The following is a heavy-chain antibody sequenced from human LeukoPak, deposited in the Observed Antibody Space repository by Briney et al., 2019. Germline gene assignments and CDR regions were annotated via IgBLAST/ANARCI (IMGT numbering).Heavy chain of an antibody. CDR1: GFTFSNYG. Sequence: GGPLRLSCAASGFTFSNYGMHWVRQSPNKGLEWVAFIRYDGSNKYYADSVKGRFTISRVNSENTLYLQMTNLRPEDTAMYYCAKDWGSSWHNFDYWGQGTLVTVSS. V-gene: IGHV3-30*02. J-gene: IGHJ4*02. D-gene: IGHD6-13*01. CDR2: IRYDGSNK. CDR3: AKDWGSSWHNFDY.